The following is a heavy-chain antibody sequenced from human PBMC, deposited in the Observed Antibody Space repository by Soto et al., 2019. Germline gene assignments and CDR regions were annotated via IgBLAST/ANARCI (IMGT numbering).Heavy chain of an antibody. CDR3: AKDTRGSYYMFAS. D-gene: IGHD1-26*01. CDR2: LSWNSDTL. V-gene: IGHV3-9*01. J-gene: IGHJ4*02. Sequence: EVQLVESGGGLVQPGKSLRLSCAASGFTFDDYAMHWVRQAPGKGLECVSGLSWNSDTLGYADSVRGRFTISRDNAKNSLYLQMNSLRPEDTALYYCAKDTRGSYYMFASWGQGTLVTVSS. CDR1: GFTFDDYA.